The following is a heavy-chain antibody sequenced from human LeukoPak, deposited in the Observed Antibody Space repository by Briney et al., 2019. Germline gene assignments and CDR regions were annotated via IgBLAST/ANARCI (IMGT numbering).Heavy chain of an antibody. J-gene: IGHJ3*02. V-gene: IGHV3-7*01. CDR3: ARSFSGWYVDAFDI. CDR2: IKQDGSEK. D-gene: IGHD6-19*01. Sequence: PGGSLRLSCAASGFTFSSYWMSWVRQAPGKGLEWVANIKQDGSEKYYVDSVKGRFTISRDNAKNPLYLQMNSLRAEDTAVYYCARSFSGWYVDAFDIWGQGTMVTVSS. CDR1: GFTFSSYW.